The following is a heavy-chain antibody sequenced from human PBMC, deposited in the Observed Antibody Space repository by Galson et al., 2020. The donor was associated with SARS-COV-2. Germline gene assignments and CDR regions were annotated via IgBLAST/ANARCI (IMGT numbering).Heavy chain of an antibody. J-gene: IGHJ6*02. D-gene: IGHD3-10*01. CDR1: GGSISPYY. CDR2: VYYSGST. Sequence: ASETLSLTCSVSGGSISPYYWTWIRQSPGKGLEWIAHVYYSGSTNYNPSLKSRATISLDRSKNQFSLNLRSVTAADTAVYYCARAFRGLDVWGQGTTVTVSS. CDR3: ARAFRGLDV. V-gene: IGHV4-59*01.